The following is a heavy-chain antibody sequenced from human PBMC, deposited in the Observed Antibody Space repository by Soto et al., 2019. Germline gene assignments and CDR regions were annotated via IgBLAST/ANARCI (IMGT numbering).Heavy chain of an antibody. CDR2: SYYSGST. CDR3: AGQSQLLKAAFDI. V-gene: IGHV4-59*08. D-gene: IGHD5-18*01. Sequence: QVQLQESGPGLVKPSETLSLTCTVSGGSISSYYWSWIRQPPGKGLEWIGYSYYSGSTNYNPSLKRRVNISVDPSKNQFSLKLSSVTAADTAVYYCAGQSQLLKAAFDIWGQGTMVTVSS. J-gene: IGHJ3*02. CDR1: GGSISSYY.